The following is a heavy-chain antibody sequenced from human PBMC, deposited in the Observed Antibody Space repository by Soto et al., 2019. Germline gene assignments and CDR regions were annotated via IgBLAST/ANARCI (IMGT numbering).Heavy chain of an antibody. CDR2: ISYSGST. CDR3: ARGDAINWFDP. D-gene: IGHD2-2*01. V-gene: IGHV4-61*01. J-gene: IGHJ5*02. CDR1: GGSVSSGTFY. Sequence: SETLSLTCTVSGGSVSSGTFYWSWIPQPPGKGLEWIGYISYSGSTNYNPSLKSRVTISVDTSKNQFSLKLSSVTAADTAIYYCARGDAINWFDPWGQGTLVTVSS.